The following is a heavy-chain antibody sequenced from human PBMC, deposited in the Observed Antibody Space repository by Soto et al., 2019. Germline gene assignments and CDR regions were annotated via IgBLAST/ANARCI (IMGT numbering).Heavy chain of an antibody. J-gene: IGHJ4*02. CDR2: SSNSGSFT. D-gene: IGHD1-1*01. CDR3: VRSGDNYNLLDY. Sequence: PEASLRLSCAASGFTFSDHYMSWIRQAPGKGLECIGYSSNSGSFTRYADSVKGRFSISRDNAKNSLYLQINSLRGDDTAIYYCVRSGDNYNLLDYWGQGTSVTVAS. V-gene: IGHV3-11*06. CDR1: GFTFSDHY.